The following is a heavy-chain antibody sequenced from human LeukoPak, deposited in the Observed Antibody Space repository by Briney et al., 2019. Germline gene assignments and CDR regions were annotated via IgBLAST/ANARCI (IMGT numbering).Heavy chain of an antibody. Sequence: PGGSLRLSCAASGFAFSSYAMSWVRQAPGKGLEWVSAINTSGGSTYYADSVKGRFAISRDNSRNTLYLQMTSLRAEDTAVYFCAKDLRWELLSLDQWGQGTLVTVSS. CDR3: AKDLRWELLSLDQ. CDR1: GFAFSSYA. V-gene: IGHV3-23*01. CDR2: INTSGGST. J-gene: IGHJ4*02. D-gene: IGHD1-26*01.